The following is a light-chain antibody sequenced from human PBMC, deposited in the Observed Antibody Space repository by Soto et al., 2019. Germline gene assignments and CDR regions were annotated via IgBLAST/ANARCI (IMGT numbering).Light chain of an antibody. CDR1: QSLLHITGETF. CDR3: QQHNSFSIT. J-gene: IGKJ5*01. V-gene: IGKV2-29*03. CDR2: EVS. Sequence: DVVMTQTPLSLSVAPGQPASISCKSSQSLLHITGETFLFWYLQKPGQSPQLLIYEVSTRVSGVPDRFSGSGSGTDFTLEISRVETDDVGIYYCQQHNSFSITFGQGTRLEIK.